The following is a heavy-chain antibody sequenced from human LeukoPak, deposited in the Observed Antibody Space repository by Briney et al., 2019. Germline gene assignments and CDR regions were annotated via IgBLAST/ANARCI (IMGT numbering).Heavy chain of an antibody. CDR1: GGSFSGYY. J-gene: IGHJ4*02. V-gene: IGHV4-34*01. D-gene: IGHD5-18*01. Sequence: SETLSLTCAVYGGSFSGYYWSWIRHPQGKGRGWIGEINHSGSSNYNSSLKSRVTISVDTSKNQSSLKVSSVTAVDTAVYYCAREKMRRYSYGYAHWGQGTLVTASS. CDR2: INHSGSS. CDR3: AREKMRRYSYGYAH.